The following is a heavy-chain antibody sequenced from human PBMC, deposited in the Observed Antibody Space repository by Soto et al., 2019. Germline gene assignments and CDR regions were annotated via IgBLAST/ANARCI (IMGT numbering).Heavy chain of an antibody. J-gene: IGHJ4*02. Sequence: SVKVSCKASGGTFSSYTISWVRQAPGQGLEWMGRIIPILGIANYAQKFQGRVTITADKSTSTAYMELSSLRSEDTAVYYCVSSIVRGVIIDYWGQGTLVTVSS. CDR2: IIPILGIA. CDR3: VSSIVRGVIIDY. D-gene: IGHD3-10*01. CDR1: GGTFSSYT. V-gene: IGHV1-69*02.